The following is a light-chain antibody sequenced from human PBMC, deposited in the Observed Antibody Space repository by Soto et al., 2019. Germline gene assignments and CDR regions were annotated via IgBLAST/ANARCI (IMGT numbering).Light chain of an antibody. CDR1: QSVTSNY. Sequence: EIVLTQSPGTLSLSLGERATLSCRASQSVTSNYLGWYQQKTGQSPRLLIYGASSLQSGVPSRFSGSGSGTDFTLTISSLQPEDFATYYCQQSSNIPYTFGQGTKLEIK. J-gene: IGKJ2*01. CDR2: GAS. CDR3: QQSSNIPYT. V-gene: IGKV3-20*01.